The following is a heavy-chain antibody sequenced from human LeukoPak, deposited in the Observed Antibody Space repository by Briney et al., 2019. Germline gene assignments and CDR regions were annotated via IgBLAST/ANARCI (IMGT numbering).Heavy chain of an antibody. CDR3: ARGTLYSGWSYYFDS. Sequence: SETLSLTCTVSGGSISSYYWSWIRQPPGKGLEWIGYIYYSGTTKYNPSLKSRVTISVDNSNNKFSLRLSSVTAADTALYYCARGTLYSGWSYYFDSWGQGTLVTVSS. D-gene: IGHD6-19*01. CDR1: GGSISSYY. CDR2: IYYSGTT. J-gene: IGHJ4*02. V-gene: IGHV4-59*12.